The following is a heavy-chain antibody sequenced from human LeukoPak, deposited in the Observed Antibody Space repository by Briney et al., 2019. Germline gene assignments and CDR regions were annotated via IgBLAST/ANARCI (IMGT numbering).Heavy chain of an antibody. CDR1: GFTFSSYV. J-gene: IGHJ4*02. CDR2: ISSTGGST. V-gene: IGHV3-64D*09. CDR3: VKEIYRYGDYRGDFDY. Sequence: GGSLRLSCSASGFTFSSYVMHWVRQAPGKGLEYISAISSTGGSTYYADSVKGRFTISRDNSKNTLYLQMSSLRAEDTALYYCVKEIYRYGDYRGDFDYWGQGTLVTVSS. D-gene: IGHD4-17*01.